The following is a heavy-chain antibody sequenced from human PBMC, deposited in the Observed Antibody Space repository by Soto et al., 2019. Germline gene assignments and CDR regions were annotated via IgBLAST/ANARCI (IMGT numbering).Heavy chain of an antibody. Sequence: SGFSLSTSGMCVSWIRQPPGKALEWLARIDWDDDKYYSTSLKTRLTISKDTSKNQVVLTMTNMDPVDTATYYCARTQMTTKVADYWGQGTLVTVSS. J-gene: IGHJ4*02. CDR2: IDWDDDK. CDR3: ARTQMTTKVADY. V-gene: IGHV2-70*11. CDR1: GFSLSTSGMC. D-gene: IGHD4-17*01.